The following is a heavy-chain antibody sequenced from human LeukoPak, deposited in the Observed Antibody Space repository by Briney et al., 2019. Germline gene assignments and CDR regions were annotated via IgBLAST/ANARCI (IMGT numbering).Heavy chain of an antibody. Sequence: SETLSLTYTVSGGSISSYYWSWIRQPPGKGLEWIGYIYYSGSTNYNPSLKSRVTISVDTSKNQFSLKLSSVTAADTAVYYCARDRQQWLVRGAFDIWGQGTMVTVSS. J-gene: IGHJ3*02. CDR1: GGSISSYY. V-gene: IGHV4-59*01. CDR2: IYYSGST. D-gene: IGHD6-19*01. CDR3: ARDRQQWLVRGAFDI.